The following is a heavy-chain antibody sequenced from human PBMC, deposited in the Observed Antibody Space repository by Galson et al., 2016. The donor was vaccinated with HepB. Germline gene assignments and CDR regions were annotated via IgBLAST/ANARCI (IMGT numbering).Heavy chain of an antibody. CDR2: TWPGGRT. CDR1: GFAVNTIY. V-gene: IGHV3-66*01. Sequence: SLRLSCAASGFAVNTIYMSWVRQAPQKGLEWVSVTWPGGRTDYADSVEGRFTVSRDTSKNTLFLQMNAMRGEDTAVYYCAKDRQGESRFDVSASPDFWGRGTLVTASS. J-gene: IGHJ4*02. CDR3: AKDRQGESRFDVSASPDF. D-gene: IGHD3-16*01.